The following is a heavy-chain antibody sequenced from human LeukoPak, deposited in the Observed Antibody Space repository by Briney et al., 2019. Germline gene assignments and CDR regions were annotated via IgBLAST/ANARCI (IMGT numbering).Heavy chain of an antibody. V-gene: IGHV3-7*01. CDR3: ARVAAAGQFDY. CDR1: GFTFSSYG. CDR2: IKQDGSEK. D-gene: IGHD6-13*01. Sequence: GGSLRLSCAASGFTFSSYGMHWVRQAPGKGLEWVANIKQDGSEKYYVDSVKGRFTISRDNAKNSLYLQMNSLRAEDTAVYYCARVAAAGQFDYWGQGTLVTVSS. J-gene: IGHJ4*02.